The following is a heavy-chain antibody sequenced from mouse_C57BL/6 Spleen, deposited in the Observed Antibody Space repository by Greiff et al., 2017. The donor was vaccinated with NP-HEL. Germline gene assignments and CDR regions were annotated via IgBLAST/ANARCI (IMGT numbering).Heavy chain of an antibody. D-gene: IGHD2-4*01. CDR3: ARDPYDYDGAY. J-gene: IGHJ3*01. CDR1: GFTFSDYG. V-gene: IGHV5-17*01. CDR2: ISSGSSTI. Sequence: DVKLVESGGGLVKPGGSLKLSCAASGFTFSDYGMHWVRQAPEKGLEWVAYISSGSSTIYYADTVKGRFTISRDNAKNTLFLQMTRLRSEDTAMYYCARDPYDYDGAYWGQGTLVTVSA.